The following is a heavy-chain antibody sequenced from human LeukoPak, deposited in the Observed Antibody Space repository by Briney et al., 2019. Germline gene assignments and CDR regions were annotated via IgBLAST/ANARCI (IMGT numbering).Heavy chain of an antibody. Sequence: SETLSLTCAVYGGSFSGYYWSWIRQPPGKGLEWIGEINHSGSTNYNPSLKSRVTISVDTSKNQFSLKLSSVTAADTAVYYCARKPIVNSAWYYFDYWGQGTLVTVSS. CDR3: ARKPIVNSAWYYFDY. V-gene: IGHV4-34*01. D-gene: IGHD3-22*01. CDR2: INHSGST. CDR1: GGSFSGYY. J-gene: IGHJ4*02.